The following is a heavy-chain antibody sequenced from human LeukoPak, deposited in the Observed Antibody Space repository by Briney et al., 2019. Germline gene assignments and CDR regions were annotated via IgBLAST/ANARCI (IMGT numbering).Heavy chain of an antibody. CDR3: AKDVPYGSGSYDERLGGHDY. J-gene: IGHJ4*02. V-gene: IGHV3-30*02. CDR2: IRHEGNDK. D-gene: IGHD3-10*01. Sequence: PGGSLRLSCAASGITFSSHGMHWVRQAPDKGLEWVAFIRHEGNDKYYADSVKGRFTVSRDNSKNTLYLQMNSLRAEDTAVYYCAKDVPYGSGSYDERLGGHDYWGQGTLVTVSS. CDR1: GITFSSHG.